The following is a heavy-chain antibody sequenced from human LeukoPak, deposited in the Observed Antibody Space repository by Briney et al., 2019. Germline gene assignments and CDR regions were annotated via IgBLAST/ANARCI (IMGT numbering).Heavy chain of an antibody. D-gene: IGHD2-15*01. Sequence: SETLSLTCTVSGASISSGTYYWTWIRQPAGKGLEWIGRIYTSGSTNYNPSLKSRVTISVDTSKNQFSLRLSSVTAADTAVYYCARAGYCSGSSCYSTSTFDYWGQGTLVTVSS. CDR1: GASISSGTYY. J-gene: IGHJ4*02. V-gene: IGHV4-61*02. CDR2: IYTSGST. CDR3: ARAGYCSGSSCYSTSTFDY.